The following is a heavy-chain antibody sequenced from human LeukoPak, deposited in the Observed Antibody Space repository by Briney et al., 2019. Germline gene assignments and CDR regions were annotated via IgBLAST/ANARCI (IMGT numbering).Heavy chain of an antibody. CDR1: GGSLSNYY. J-gene: IGHJ4*02. D-gene: IGHD1-20*01. V-gene: IGHV3-23*01. Sequence: PSETLSLTCTVSGGSLSNYYWSWVRQAPGKGLEWVSAISGSGSSTYYADSVKGRFTISRDSSKNTLYLQMNSLRAEDTAAYYCAKPKDNSLYCFDYWGQGTLVTVSS. CDR2: ISGSGSST. CDR3: AKPKDNSLYCFDY.